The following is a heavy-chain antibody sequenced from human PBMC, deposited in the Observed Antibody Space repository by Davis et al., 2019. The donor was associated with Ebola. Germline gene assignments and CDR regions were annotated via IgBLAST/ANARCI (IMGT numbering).Heavy chain of an antibody. CDR2: INHSGST. CDR1: GGSFSGYY. Sequence: SETLSLTCAVYGGSFSGYYWSWIRQPPGKGLEWIGEINHSGSTNYNPSLKSRVTISVDTSNNQFSLKLTSMTVADSAVYYCARDDVPGLLDSWGLGARVIVSS. J-gene: IGHJ4*02. V-gene: IGHV4-34*01. CDR3: ARDDVPGLLDS. D-gene: IGHD3-10*02.